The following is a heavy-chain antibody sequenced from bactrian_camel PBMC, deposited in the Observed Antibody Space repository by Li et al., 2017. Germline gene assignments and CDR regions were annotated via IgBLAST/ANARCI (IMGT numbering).Heavy chain of an antibody. D-gene: IGHD5*01. CDR2: IYIGGGTP. V-gene: IGHV3S61*01. CDR1: GLTFVGGNC. J-gene: IGHJ4*01. Sequence: HVQLVESGGGSVQAGGSLRLSCAASGLTFVGGNCFGWFRQAPGKEREAVAYIYIGGGTPYYADSVKGRFTISQDNAANTVYLEMNSLKPEDTAVYFCAAECIHASGPVFFCFQQYKYWGNGTQVTVS. CDR3: AAECIHASGPVFFCFQQYKY.